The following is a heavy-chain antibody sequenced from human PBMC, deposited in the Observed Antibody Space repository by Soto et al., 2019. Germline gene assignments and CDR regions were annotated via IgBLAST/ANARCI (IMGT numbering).Heavy chain of an antibody. CDR1: GGTFSSYT. CDR2: IIPILGIA. J-gene: IGHJ5*02. D-gene: IGHD3-9*01. Sequence: ASVKVSCKASGGTFSSYTISWVRQAPGQGLEWMGRIIPILGIANYAQRVQGRVTITADKSASTAYMELTSLRSEDTAVYFCGRNSDVLTHFDPWGQGTLVTVSS. CDR3: GRNSDVLTHFDP. V-gene: IGHV1-69*02.